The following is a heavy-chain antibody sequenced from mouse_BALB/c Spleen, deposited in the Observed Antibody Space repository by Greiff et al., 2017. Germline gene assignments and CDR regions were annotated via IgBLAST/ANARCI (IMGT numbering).Heavy chain of an antibody. CDR3: ARDPVDGYWYFDV. V-gene: IGHV2-9*02. Sequence: VQVVESGPGLVAPSQSLSITCTVSGFSLTSYGVHWVRQPPGKGLEWLGVIWAGGSTNYNSALMSRLSISKDNSKSQVFLKMNSLQTDDTAMYYCARDPVDGYWYFDVWGAGTTVTVSS. CDR1: GFSLTSYG. J-gene: IGHJ1*01. CDR2: IWAGGST. D-gene: IGHD2-3*01.